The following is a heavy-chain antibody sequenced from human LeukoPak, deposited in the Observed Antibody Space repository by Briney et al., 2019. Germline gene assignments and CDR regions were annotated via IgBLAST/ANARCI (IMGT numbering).Heavy chain of an antibody. CDR3: AKSGPSLGIAAADVDY. CDR2: IYSGGST. V-gene: IGHV3-66*01. D-gene: IGHD6-13*01. J-gene: IGHJ4*02. CDR1: GFTVSSNY. Sequence: GGSLRLSCAASGFTVSSNYMSWVRQAPGKGLEWVSVIYSGGSTYYADSVKGRFTISRDNSKNTLYLQMNSLRAEDTAVYYCAKSGPSLGIAAADVDYWGQGTLVTVSS.